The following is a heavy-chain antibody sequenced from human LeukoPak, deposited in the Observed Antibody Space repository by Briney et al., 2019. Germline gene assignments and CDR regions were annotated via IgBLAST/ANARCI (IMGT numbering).Heavy chain of an antibody. V-gene: IGHV3-23*01. CDR1: GFSFSSNA. J-gene: IGHJ4*02. CDR2: IRGNGDT. CDR3: AKDTPGEQWLVLYSFDY. Sequence: GGSLRLSCAASGFSFSSNAMSWVRQAPARGLEWVSSIRGNGDTFYADSVKGRFTLSRDDSRNTVYLQLNNLRTEDTAVYYCAKDTPGEQWLVLYSFDYWGQGTLVTVSA. D-gene: IGHD6-19*01.